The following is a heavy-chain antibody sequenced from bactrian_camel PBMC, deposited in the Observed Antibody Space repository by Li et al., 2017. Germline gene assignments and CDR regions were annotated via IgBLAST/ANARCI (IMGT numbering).Heavy chain of an antibody. V-gene: IGHV3S53*01. D-gene: IGHD2*01. Sequence: HVQLVESGGGSVQTGGSLRLSCLASGFTLSRMCVGWLRQAPGKEREGVAAIDSDGIASYADSVKGRFTVSRDNAKNTVYLQMHSLKPEDTAMYYCAARGPYCCTKLSVRDFTYWGQGTQVTVS. J-gene: IGHJ6*01. CDR3: AARGPYCCTKLSVRDFTY. CDR1: GFTLSRMC. CDR2: IDSDGIA.